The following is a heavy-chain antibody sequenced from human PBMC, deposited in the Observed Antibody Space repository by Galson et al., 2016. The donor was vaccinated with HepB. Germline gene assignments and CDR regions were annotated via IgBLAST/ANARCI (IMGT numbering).Heavy chain of an antibody. CDR2: LSSNGGDT. D-gene: IGHD6-19*01. CDR1: GFTFSSHA. CDR3: ARDRWRAKYSSLYYFDY. J-gene: IGHJ4*02. Sequence: SLRLSCATSGFTFSSHAMSWVRQAPGKGLEWVSSLSSNGGDTYYADSVKGRFTISRDTSTNALYLRMSSLRADDTALYYCARDRWRAKYSSLYYFDYWGQGTLVTVSS. V-gene: IGHV3-23*01.